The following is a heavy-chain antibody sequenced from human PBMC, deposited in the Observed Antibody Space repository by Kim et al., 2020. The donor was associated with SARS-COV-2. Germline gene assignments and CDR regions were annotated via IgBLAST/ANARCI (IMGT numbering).Heavy chain of an antibody. CDR2: ISSSGSAI. CDR1: GFTFSDYY. J-gene: IGHJ4*02. Sequence: GGSLRLSCAASGFTFSDYYMSWIRQAPGKGLEWVSYISSSGSAIYYADSVKGRFTISRDNAKNSLYLQMNSLRAEDTAVYYCARGTADYDFWSGYYGRGLDYWGQGTLVTVSS. CDR3: ARGTADYDFWSGYYGRGLDY. D-gene: IGHD3-3*01. V-gene: IGHV3-11*01.